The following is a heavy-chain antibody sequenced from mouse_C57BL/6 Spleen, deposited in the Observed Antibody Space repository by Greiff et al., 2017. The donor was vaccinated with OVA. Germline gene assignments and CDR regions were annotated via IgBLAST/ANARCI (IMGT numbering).Heavy chain of an antibody. J-gene: IGHJ2*01. D-gene: IGHD2-5*01. Sequence: VQLQQSGAELVKPGASVKISCKASGYAFSSYWMNWVKQRPGKGLEWIGQIYPGDGDTNYNGKFKGKATLTADKSSSTAYMQLSSLTSEDSAVYFCAGAYYSNYYFDYWGQGTTLTVSS. CDR1: GYAFSSYW. CDR2: IYPGDGDT. V-gene: IGHV1-80*01. CDR3: AGAYYSNYYFDY.